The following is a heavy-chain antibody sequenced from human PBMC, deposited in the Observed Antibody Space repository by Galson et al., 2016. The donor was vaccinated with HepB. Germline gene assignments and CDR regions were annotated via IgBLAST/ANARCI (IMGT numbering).Heavy chain of an antibody. CDR1: GDSISSYY. CDR2: IHTSWST. J-gene: IGHJ4*02. V-gene: IGHV4-59*01. D-gene: IGHD3-10*01. Sequence: ETLSLTCTVSGDSISSYYCNWVRQAPGKGLEWIGYIHTSWSTKYSLSLKSRVTISLDTSKNQFSLNLSSVTAADTAVYYCVTGRGWLPDYWGQGTLVTVSS. CDR3: VTGRGWLPDY.